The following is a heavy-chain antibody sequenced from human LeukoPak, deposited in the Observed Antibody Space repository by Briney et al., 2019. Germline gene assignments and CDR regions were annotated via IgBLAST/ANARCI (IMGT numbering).Heavy chain of an antibody. V-gene: IGHV4-34*01. CDR3: ARAGHYFGGDRSQRYGMDV. CDR1: GGSFSGYY. CDR2: INHSGSP. J-gene: IGHJ6*02. Sequence: SETLSLTCAVYGGSFSGYYWSWIRQPPGKGLEWIGEINHSGSPNYNPSLKSRVTISVDTSKNQFSLKVGSVTAADTAVYHCARAGHYFGGDRSQRYGMDVWGQGTTVTVSS. D-gene: IGHD2-21*02.